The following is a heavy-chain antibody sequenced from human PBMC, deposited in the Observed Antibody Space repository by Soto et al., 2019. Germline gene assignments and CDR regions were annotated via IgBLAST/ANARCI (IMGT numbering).Heavy chain of an antibody. V-gene: IGHV1-69*04. CDR3: ARDQDGGGYCSGGSCYTY. CDR1: GYSFNAYG. D-gene: IGHD2-15*01. J-gene: IGHJ4*02. Sequence: SVKVSCKASGYSFNAYGISWVRQAPGQGLEWMARIIPILGIASYAQKFQGRVTITADKSTSTAYMELSSLRSEDTAVYYCARDQDGGGYCSGGSCYTYWGQGTLVTVSS. CDR2: IIPILGIA.